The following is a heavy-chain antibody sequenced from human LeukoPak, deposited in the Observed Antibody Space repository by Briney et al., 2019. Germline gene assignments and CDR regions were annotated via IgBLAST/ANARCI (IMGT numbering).Heavy chain of an antibody. J-gene: IGHJ4*02. CDR2: IYYSGST. Sequence: PSETLSLTCTVSGGSISSYYWSWIRQPPGKGLEWIGYIYYSGSTNYNPSLKSRVTISVDRSKNQFSLKLSSVTAADTAVYYCARDRGGSYPVFDYWGQGTLVTVSS. CDR1: GGSISSYY. CDR3: ARDRGGSYPVFDY. D-gene: IGHD1-26*01. V-gene: IGHV4-59*12.